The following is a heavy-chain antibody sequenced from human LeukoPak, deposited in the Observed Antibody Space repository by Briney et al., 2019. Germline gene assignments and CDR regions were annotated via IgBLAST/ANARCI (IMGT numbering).Heavy chain of an antibody. D-gene: IGHD1-26*01. Sequence: PSETLSLTCTVSGYSISSDYYWGWIRPPPGKGLEWIGSIYYSGSTYYKPSLKRRVTISVDTSKNHFSLRLRSVTAADTAVYYCARGKSRGSHIDYWGQGTLVTVSS. CDR2: IYYSGST. CDR3: ARGKSRGSHIDY. J-gene: IGHJ4*02. V-gene: IGHV4-38-2*02. CDR1: GYSISSDYY.